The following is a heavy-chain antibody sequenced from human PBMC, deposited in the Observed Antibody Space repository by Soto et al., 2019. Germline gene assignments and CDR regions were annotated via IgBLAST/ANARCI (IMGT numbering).Heavy chain of an antibody. D-gene: IGHD3-22*01. CDR1: GGSVSSGSYY. CDR2: IYYSGST. J-gene: IGHJ4*02. CDR3: ARGMYTSYDSSGYPFDY. V-gene: IGHV4-61*01. Sequence: SETLSLTCTVSGGSVSSGSYYWSWIRQPPGKGLEWIGYIYYSGSTNYNPSLKSRITISVDTSKNQFSLKLSSVTAADTAVYYCARGMYTSYDSSGYPFDYWGQGTLVTVSS.